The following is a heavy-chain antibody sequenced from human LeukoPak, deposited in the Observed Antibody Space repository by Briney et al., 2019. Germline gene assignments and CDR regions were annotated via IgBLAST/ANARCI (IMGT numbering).Heavy chain of an antibody. J-gene: IGHJ6*02. V-gene: IGHV1-18*04. CDR3: ARDYGSGSYLPYYYYYGMDV. D-gene: IGHD3-10*01. CDR1: GYTLSNHA. Sequence: ASVTVSCKGSGYTLSNHAFSWVRQAPGQGLEWMGWISAYNGNTNYAQKLQGRVTMTTDTSTSTAYMELRSLRSDDTAVYYCARDYGSGSYLPYYYYYGMDVWGQGTTVTVSS. CDR2: ISAYNGNT.